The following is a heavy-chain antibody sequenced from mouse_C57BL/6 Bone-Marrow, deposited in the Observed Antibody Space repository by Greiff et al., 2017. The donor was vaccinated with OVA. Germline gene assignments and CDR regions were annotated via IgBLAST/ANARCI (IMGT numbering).Heavy chain of an antibody. D-gene: IGHD2-2*01. CDR2: IDPEDGDT. CDR3: TTGVTRAWFAD. CDR1: GFNIKDYY. Sequence: VQMQQSGAELVRPGASVKLSCTASGFNIKDYYMHWVKQRPEQGLEWIGRIDPEDGDTEYAPKFQGKATMTADTSSNTAYLQLSSLTSEDTAVYYCTTGVTRAWFADWGKGTLVTVSA. V-gene: IGHV14-1*01. J-gene: IGHJ3*01.